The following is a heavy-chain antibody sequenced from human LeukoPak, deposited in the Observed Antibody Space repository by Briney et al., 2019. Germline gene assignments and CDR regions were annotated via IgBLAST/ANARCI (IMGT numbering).Heavy chain of an antibody. CDR3: ARGAEYYAIWRGYAGYSDY. V-gene: IGHV4-38-2*02. CDR1: GYSISSGYY. Sequence: SETLSLTCTVSGYSISSGYYWGWIRQPPGKGLEWVGSISHRGSTYYNPSLRSRITISLDRSKQKFSLKLTSVTAADTAVYFCARGAEYYAIWRGYAGYSDYWGQGIPVTVSS. CDR2: ISHRGST. D-gene: IGHD3-3*01. J-gene: IGHJ4*02.